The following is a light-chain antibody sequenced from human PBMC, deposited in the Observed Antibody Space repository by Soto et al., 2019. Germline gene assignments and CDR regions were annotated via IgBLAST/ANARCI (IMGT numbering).Light chain of an antibody. J-gene: IGKJ1*01. CDR1: QYINTR. Sequence: IVLTQSPATLSSFPGDRFTLSCRASQYINTRLAWYQHRPGQAPRLLIYQTSIRAAGIPARFSASGSGTDFTLTISDVQPEDFALYYCHQRQSWPRTFGQGTKGDIK. CDR3: HQRQSWPRT. V-gene: IGKV3-11*01. CDR2: QTS.